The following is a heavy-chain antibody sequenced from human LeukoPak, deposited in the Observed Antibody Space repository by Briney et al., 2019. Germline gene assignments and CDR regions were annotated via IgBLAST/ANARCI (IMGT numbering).Heavy chain of an antibody. Sequence: ASVKVSCKASGYTFTSYDISWVRQAPGQGLEWMGGIIPIFGTANYAQKFQGRVTITADESTSTAYMELSSLRSEDTAVYYCARSSVDTAMDPPGYYYYYMDVWGKGTTVTISS. D-gene: IGHD5-18*01. CDR2: IIPIFGTA. CDR3: ARSSVDTAMDPPGYYYYYMDV. V-gene: IGHV1-69*13. CDR1: GYTFTSYD. J-gene: IGHJ6*03.